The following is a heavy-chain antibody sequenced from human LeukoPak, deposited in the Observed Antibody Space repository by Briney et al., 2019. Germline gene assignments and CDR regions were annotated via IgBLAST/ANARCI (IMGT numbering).Heavy chain of an antibody. V-gene: IGHV4-59*01. CDR1: GGSISTYY. J-gene: IGHJ2*01. D-gene: IGHD4-23*01. Sequence: SETLSLTCTGSGGSISTYYWSWIRQSPGKGLEWIGHIYYSGSIKYNPSLKSRVTISLDTSKNQFSLKLTSVIAADTAVYYCARGWTTVVTLRRYARYFDLWGRGTLVTVSS. CDR3: ARGWTTVVTLRRYARYFDL. CDR2: IYYSGSI.